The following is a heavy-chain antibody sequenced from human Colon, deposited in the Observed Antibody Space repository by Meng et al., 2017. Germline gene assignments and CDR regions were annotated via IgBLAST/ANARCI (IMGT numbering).Heavy chain of an antibody. CDR3: ARHLGWEFYY. Sequence: VRLAEAPPWLVQPLVSLLLPCVVSVFYITRSNCCRLVREAPGKGMGWIGQIDLSRTTDYNPSLKSRVTISLDKSMNQLFLEVYFVTAADTAIFYCARHLGWEFYYWGPGNLVTVSS. V-gene: IGHV4-4*03. J-gene: IGHJ4*02. CDR2: IDLSRTT. CDR1: VFYITRSNC. D-gene: IGHD6-19*01.